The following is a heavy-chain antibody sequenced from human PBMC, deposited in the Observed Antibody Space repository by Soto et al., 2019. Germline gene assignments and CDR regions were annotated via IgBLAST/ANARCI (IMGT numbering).Heavy chain of an antibody. CDR1: GGTFSSYA. Sequence: ASVKVSCKASGGTFSSYAISWVRQAPGQGLEWMGGIIPIFGTANYAQKFQGRVTITADESTSTAYMELSSLRSEDTAVYYCARERSTTPTIFGVVPPYYFDYWGRGTLVTVSS. CDR3: ARERSTTPTIFGVVPPYYFDY. J-gene: IGHJ4*02. CDR2: IIPIFGTA. D-gene: IGHD3-3*01. V-gene: IGHV1-69*13.